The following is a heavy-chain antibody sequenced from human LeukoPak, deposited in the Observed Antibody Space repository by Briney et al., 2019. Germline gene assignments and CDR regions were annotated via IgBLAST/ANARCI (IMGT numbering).Heavy chain of an antibody. CDR3: AKDSTMIVVVIRSYFDY. Sequence: GGSLRLSCAASGFTFSSYGMHWVRQAPGKGLEWVAVISYDGSNKYYADSVKGRFTISRDNSKNTLYLQMNSLRAEDTAVYYCAKDSTMIVVVIRSYFDYWGQGTLVTVSS. J-gene: IGHJ4*02. CDR2: ISYDGSNK. D-gene: IGHD3-22*01. V-gene: IGHV3-30*18. CDR1: GFTFSSYG.